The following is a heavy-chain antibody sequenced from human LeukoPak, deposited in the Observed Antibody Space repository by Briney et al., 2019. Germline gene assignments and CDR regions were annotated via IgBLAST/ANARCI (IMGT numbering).Heavy chain of an antibody. V-gene: IGHV4-61*02. CDR1: GGSISSGSYY. CDR2: IYTSGST. Sequence: SQTLSLTCTVSGGSISSGSYYWSWIRQPAGKGLEWIGRIYTSGSTNYNPSLKSRVTISVDTSKNQFSLKLSSVTAADTAVYYCARGPDYGDHFDYWGQGTLVTLSS. D-gene: IGHD4-17*01. J-gene: IGHJ4*02. CDR3: ARGPDYGDHFDY.